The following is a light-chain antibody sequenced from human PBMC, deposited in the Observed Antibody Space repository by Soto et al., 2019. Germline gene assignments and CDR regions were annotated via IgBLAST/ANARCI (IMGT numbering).Light chain of an antibody. CDR2: DAS. J-gene: IGKJ5*01. CDR3: QQLNSYLIT. CDR1: QSISSW. V-gene: IGKV1-5*01. Sequence: DIQMTQSPSTLSASLGDRVTITCRASQSISSWLAWYQQKPGKAPKLLIYDASSLESGVPSRSSGSGSGTDFSLTISSLQPEDSETYYCQQLNSYLITFGQGTRLEIK.